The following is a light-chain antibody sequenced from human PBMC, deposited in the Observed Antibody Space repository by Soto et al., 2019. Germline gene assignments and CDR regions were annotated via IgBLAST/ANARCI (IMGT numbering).Light chain of an antibody. CDR2: DAS. J-gene: IGKJ1*01. CDR1: QDIRNY. CDR3: QQYDKLVT. Sequence: DIQMTQSPSALSASTGDRVTITCQASQDIRNYLNWYQQKPGKAPKLLIYDASKLQTGVPSRFRGSGSGTTFTFIISRLQREDFAIYYCQQYDKLVTFGQGTKVEMK. V-gene: IGKV1-33*01.